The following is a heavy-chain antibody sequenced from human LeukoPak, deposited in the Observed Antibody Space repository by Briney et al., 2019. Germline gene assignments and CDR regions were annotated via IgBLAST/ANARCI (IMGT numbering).Heavy chain of an antibody. CDR2: INTAADT. V-gene: IGHV3-13*04. CDR3: VRAPPGTGWLIDH. Sequence: GGSLRLSCAASGFAFSNYDMLWVRQATGKGLEWVSAINTAADTYYPDSVKGRFAISRENAKSSLYLQMNSLRVGDTAVYYCVRAPPGTGWLIDHWGQGTLVAVSS. D-gene: IGHD6-19*01. J-gene: IGHJ4*02. CDR1: GFAFSNYD.